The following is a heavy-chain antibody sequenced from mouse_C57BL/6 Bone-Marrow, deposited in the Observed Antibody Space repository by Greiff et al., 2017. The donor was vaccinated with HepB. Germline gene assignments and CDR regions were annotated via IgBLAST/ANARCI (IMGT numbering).Heavy chain of an antibody. CDR2: IDPSDSYT. J-gene: IGHJ4*01. Sequence: QVQLQQPGAELVMPGASVKLSCKASGYTFTSYWMHWVKQRPGQGLEWIGEIDPSDSYTNYNQKFKGKSTLTVDKSSSTAYMQLSSLTSEDSAVYYCHYYGSSFGDYWDQGTSVTVSS. CDR1: GYTFTSYW. CDR3: HYYGSSFGDY. D-gene: IGHD1-1*01. V-gene: IGHV1-69*01.